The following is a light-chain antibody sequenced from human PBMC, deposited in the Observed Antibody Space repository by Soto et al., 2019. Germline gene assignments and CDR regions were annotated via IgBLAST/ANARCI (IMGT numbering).Light chain of an antibody. J-gene: IGKJ1*01. V-gene: IGKV1-5*03. Sequence: DIQMTQSPSTLSASVRDRVTITCRASQSISSYLNWYQQKPGKAPKLLIYKASTLKSGVPSRFSGSGSGTEFTLTISSLQPDDFATYYCQHYNSYSEAFGQGTKVDIK. CDR3: QHYNSYSEA. CDR1: QSISSY. CDR2: KAS.